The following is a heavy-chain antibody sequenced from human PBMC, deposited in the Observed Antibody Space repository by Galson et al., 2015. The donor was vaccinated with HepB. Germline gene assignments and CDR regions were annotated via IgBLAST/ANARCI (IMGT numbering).Heavy chain of an antibody. CDR2: IIPIFGTA. CDR1: GGTFSSYA. Sequence: SVKVSCKASGGTFSSYAISWVRQAPGQGLEWMGGIIPIFGTANYAQKFQGRVTITADESTSTAYMELSSLRSEDTAVYYCARAESSDYGDYVGENWFDPWGQGTLVTVSS. V-gene: IGHV1-69*13. J-gene: IGHJ5*02. CDR3: ARAESSDYGDYVGENWFDP. D-gene: IGHD4-17*01.